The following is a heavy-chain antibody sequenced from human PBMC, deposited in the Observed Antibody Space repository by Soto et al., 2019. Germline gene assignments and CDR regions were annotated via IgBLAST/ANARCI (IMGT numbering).Heavy chain of an antibody. CDR2: ISGDGINT. D-gene: IGHD1-26*01. J-gene: IGHJ4*02. CDR3: ARGNQSLDFDS. V-gene: IGHV3-30*03. Sequence: QIQLVESGGDVVQPGKSLRLSCAASGFNLGFFCMHWVRQAPGKGLEWVAFISGDGINTQYADSVRGRFTLSRDYSRKTMYLQMDSLRDEDTALYYCARGNQSLDFDSWGLGTLGTVSS. CDR1: GFNLGFFC.